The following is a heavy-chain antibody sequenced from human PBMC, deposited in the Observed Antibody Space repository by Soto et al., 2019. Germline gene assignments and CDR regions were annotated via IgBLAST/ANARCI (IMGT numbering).Heavy chain of an antibody. CDR2: IYWDDNK. Sequence: QITLKESGPTLVKPTQTLTLTCTFSGFSLSTSGVGVGWIRQPPGKALEWLAVIYWDDNKHYSPSLRSRLTITKDTSKNQVVLTMTNMDPMDTGTYYCAHKGPEDWPLDDWGQGTLVTVSS. CDR1: GFSLSTSGVG. CDR3: AHKGPEDWPLDD. V-gene: IGHV2-5*02. J-gene: IGHJ4*02. D-gene: IGHD3-9*01.